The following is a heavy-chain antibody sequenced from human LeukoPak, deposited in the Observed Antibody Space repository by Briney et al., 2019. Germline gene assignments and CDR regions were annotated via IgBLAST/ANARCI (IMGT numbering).Heavy chain of an antibody. V-gene: IGHV3-30*02. Sequence: GGSLRLSCAVSGFTYSDYGMQWVRQAPGRGLEWVAFILNDGTWEYYPDSVKGRLTISRDNSRNTLYLQMNSVRLEDTAIYYCVKGGSISHNWFDSWGQGTLVTVSS. CDR3: VKGGSISHNWFDS. D-gene: IGHD3-16*01. CDR2: ILNDGTWE. J-gene: IGHJ5*01. CDR1: GFTYSDYG.